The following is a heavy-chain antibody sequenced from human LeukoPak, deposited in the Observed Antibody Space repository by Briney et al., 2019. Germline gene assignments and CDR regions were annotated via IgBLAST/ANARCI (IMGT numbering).Heavy chain of an antibody. J-gene: IGHJ4*02. V-gene: IGHV3-48*02. D-gene: IGHD2-21*01. CDR2: IDGSGDTI. Sequence: SGESLRLSCAASGFTFSDYSMNWVRQAPGKGLEWVSYIDGSGDTIYYADSGKGRFTISRDNAKNSLDLQMNSRRDEDTAVYICSSRLDCWGQGTLVTVSS. CDR3: SSRLDC. CDR1: GFTFSDYS.